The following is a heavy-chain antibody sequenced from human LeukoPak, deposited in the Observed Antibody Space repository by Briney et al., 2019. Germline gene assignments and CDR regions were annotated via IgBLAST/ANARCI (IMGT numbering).Heavy chain of an antibody. J-gene: IGHJ4*02. Sequence: SETLSLTCTVSGDSISNYYWSWIRQPAGKGLEWIGRIYTSGSTNYNPSLKSRVTISVDTSKNQFSLKLSSVTAADTAVYYCARENSSGYYFKPFDYWGQGTLVTVSS. CDR3: ARENSSGYYFKPFDY. CDR1: GDSISNYY. V-gene: IGHV4-4*07. D-gene: IGHD3-22*01. CDR2: IYTSGST.